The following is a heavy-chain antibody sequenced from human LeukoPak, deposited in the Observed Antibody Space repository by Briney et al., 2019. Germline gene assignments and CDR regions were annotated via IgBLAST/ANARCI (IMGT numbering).Heavy chain of an antibody. J-gene: IGHJ4*02. CDR3: ARVSSNPYSRGYYHFDY. D-gene: IGHD6-25*01. CDR2: ISSTGAYI. Sequence: GGSLRLSCAASGFAFNTYTMNWVRQTPGKGVEWVSSISSTGAYIYHADSMDGRFTVSRDNARNLLYLHMNSLRAEDSAMYFCARVSSNPYSRGYYHFDYWAQGTLVTVSS. CDR1: GFAFNTYT. V-gene: IGHV3-21*01.